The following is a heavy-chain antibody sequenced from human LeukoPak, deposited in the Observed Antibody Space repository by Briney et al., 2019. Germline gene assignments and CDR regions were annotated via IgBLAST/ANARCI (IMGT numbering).Heavy chain of an antibody. CDR1: GYTFTGYY. Sequence: ASVKVSCKASGYTFTGYYMHWVRQAPGQGLEWMGWINPNSGGTNYAQKFQGRVTITRDTSISTAYMELSRLRSDDTAVYYCARGLRITMVRGVIYWFDPWGQGTLVTVSS. D-gene: IGHD3-10*01. CDR3: ARGLRITMVRGVIYWFDP. V-gene: IGHV1-2*02. J-gene: IGHJ5*02. CDR2: INPNSGGT.